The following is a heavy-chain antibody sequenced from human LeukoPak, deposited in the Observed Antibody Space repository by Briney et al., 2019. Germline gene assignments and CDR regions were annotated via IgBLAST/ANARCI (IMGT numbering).Heavy chain of an antibody. CDR1: GFTFSSYA. CDR2: MNYGGRT. D-gene: IGHD2-21*01. CDR3: ARHSGLGVVSPYFDY. J-gene: IGHJ4*02. Sequence: GSLRPSCAVSGFTFSSYAMNWVRQAPGKGLEWIGTMNYGGRTHYNPSLKSRVTMSVDTSKSQFSLNLNSVTAADTAVYYCARHSGLGVVSPYFDYWGQGTLVTVSS. V-gene: IGHV4-39*01.